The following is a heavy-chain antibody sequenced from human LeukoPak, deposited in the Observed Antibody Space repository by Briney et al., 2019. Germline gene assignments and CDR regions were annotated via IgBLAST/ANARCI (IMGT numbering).Heavy chain of an antibody. CDR1: GGTFISCA. CDR2: IIPIFGRA. Sequence: AVKVSCKASGGTFISCAISWVRQAPREGLEWMGGIIPIFGRANYAQKFQGRVAITADASTSTAYMQLSSLRSEDTAVYYCARGGYYYDSSGYIDAFDIWGQGTMVTVSS. V-gene: IGHV1-69*13. CDR3: ARGGYYYDSSGYIDAFDI. J-gene: IGHJ3*02. D-gene: IGHD3-22*01.